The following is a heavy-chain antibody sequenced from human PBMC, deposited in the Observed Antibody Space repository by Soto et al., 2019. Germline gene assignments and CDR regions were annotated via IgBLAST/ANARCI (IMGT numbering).Heavy chain of an antibody. CDR1: GGSISSGDYY. D-gene: IGHD3-3*01. J-gene: IGHJ5*02. CDR3: ARWWSGSRQGFDP. Sequence: PSESLSLTCTVSGGSISSGDYYWSWIRQHPGKGLEWIGYIYYSGSTYYNPSLKSRVTISVDTPKNQFSPKLNSVTAADTAVYYCARWWSGSRQGFDPWGQGTLVTVSS. CDR2: IYYSGST. V-gene: IGHV4-31*03.